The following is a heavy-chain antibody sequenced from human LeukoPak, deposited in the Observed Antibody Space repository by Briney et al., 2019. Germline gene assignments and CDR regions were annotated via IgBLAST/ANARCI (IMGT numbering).Heavy chain of an antibody. Sequence: ASVKVSCKASGYTFTGYYIHWVRQAPGQGLEWMGWINPKSGATKYAQKFQGRVTMNGDRPISPAYMQLSSLRSDDTAVYLCANDREDTCGSPGYFDLWGRGSLVIVSS. D-gene: IGHD2-21*01. V-gene: IGHV1-2*02. CDR3: ANDREDTCGSPGYFDL. CDR2: INPKSGAT. CDR1: GYTFTGYY. J-gene: IGHJ2*01.